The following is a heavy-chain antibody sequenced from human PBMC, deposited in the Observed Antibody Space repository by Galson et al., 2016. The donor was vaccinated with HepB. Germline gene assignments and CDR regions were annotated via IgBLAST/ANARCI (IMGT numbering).Heavy chain of an antibody. Sequence: SLRLSCAASGFTFSNYGMHWLRQAPGKGLEWVAVISHDGREKYYADSVKGRFTISRDNAKNTLDLQMNSLRAEDTTVYYCAKAGDDSSWSLDYWGQGTLVTVSS. J-gene: IGHJ4*02. V-gene: IGHV3-30*18. CDR1: GFTFSNYG. CDR2: ISHDGREK. CDR3: AKAGDDSSWSLDY. D-gene: IGHD6-13*01.